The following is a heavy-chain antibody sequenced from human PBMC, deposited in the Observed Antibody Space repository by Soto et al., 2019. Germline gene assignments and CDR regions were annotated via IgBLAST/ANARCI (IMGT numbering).Heavy chain of an antibody. Sequence: EVQLVESGGGLVQPGGSLGPSCAASGSTFSGSWLTWFRKAPGKGLVWVSRVNNDGSGTIYADSVKGRFTISRDNAKNTVYLEMNSLRAEDTALYFCTRGGYMHAFDMWGQGTMVTVSS. D-gene: IGHD6-13*01. CDR2: VNNDGSGT. J-gene: IGHJ3*02. CDR1: GSTFSGSW. V-gene: IGHV3-74*01. CDR3: TRGGYMHAFDM.